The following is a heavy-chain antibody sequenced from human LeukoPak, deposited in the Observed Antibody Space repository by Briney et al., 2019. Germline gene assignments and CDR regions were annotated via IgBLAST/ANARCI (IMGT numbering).Heavy chain of an antibody. CDR3: AREIDDYSIVQSQYYGMDV. D-gene: IGHD4-11*01. CDR1: GGTFSSYA. V-gene: IGHV1-69*13. CDR2: IIPIFGTA. J-gene: IGHJ6*02. Sequence: ASVKVSCKASGGTFSSYAISWVRQAPGQGLVWMGGIIPIFGTANYAQKFQGRVTITADESTSTAYMELSSLRSEDTAVYYCAREIDDYSIVQSQYYGMDVWGQGTTVTVSS.